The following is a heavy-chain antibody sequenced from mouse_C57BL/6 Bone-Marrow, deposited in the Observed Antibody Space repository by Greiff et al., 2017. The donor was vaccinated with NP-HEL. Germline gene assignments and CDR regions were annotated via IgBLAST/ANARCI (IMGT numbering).Heavy chain of an antibody. Sequence: DVHLVESGPGLAKPSPTLSLTCSVTGYSITSDYWNWIRKFPGNKLEYMGYISYSGSTYYNPSLKSRISITRDTSKNQYYLQLNSVTTEDTATYYCARSPLWLRRNYYAMDYWGQGTSVTVSS. CDR3: ARSPLWLRRNYYAMDY. CDR1: GYSITSDY. J-gene: IGHJ4*01. D-gene: IGHD2-2*01. CDR2: ISYSGST. V-gene: IGHV3-8*01.